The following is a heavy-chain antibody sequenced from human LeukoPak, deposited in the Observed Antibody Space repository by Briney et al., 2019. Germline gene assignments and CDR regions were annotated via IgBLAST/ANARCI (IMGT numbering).Heavy chain of an antibody. V-gene: IGHV3-9*01. J-gene: IGHJ4*02. D-gene: IGHD3-22*01. CDR1: GFTFDDYA. CDR2: ISWNSGSI. Sequence: PGGSLRLSRAASGFTFDDYAMHWVRQAPGKGLEWVSGISWNSGSIGYADSVKGRFTISRDNAKNSLYLQMNSLRAEDTALYYCAKGDSSGYYDSGYFDYWGQGTLVTVSS. CDR3: AKGDSSGYYDSGYFDY.